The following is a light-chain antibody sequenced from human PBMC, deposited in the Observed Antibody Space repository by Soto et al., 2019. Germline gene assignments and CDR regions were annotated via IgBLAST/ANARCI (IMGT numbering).Light chain of an antibody. V-gene: IGKV1-27*01. CDR3: QKYDTVPWT. Sequence: DIQMTQSPSSLPASVGDRVTITCRASQGIGNYLVWYQQKPGKVPKLLIYGASILQSGVPSRFSGSGSGTYFTLTIRXLXXEDAATYYCQKYDTVPWTFGQGTKVEIK. CDR1: QGIGNY. CDR2: GAS. J-gene: IGKJ1*01.